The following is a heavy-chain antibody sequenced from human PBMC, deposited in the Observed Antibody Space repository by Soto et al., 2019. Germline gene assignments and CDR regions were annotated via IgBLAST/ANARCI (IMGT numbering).Heavy chain of an antibody. D-gene: IGHD2-15*01. CDR1: GYLFTAYS. V-gene: IGHV1-46*01. CDR2: VNPSGGST. Sequence: ASVKVSCKASGYLFTAYSMHWVRLAPGQGLEWMGVVNPSGGSTKYAQNFQGRVTMTRDTSTTTIYMELSSLRSDDTAIYSCAREENCSGGTCYSEYLHRWGQGTLVTVYS. CDR3: AREENCSGGTCYSEYLHR. J-gene: IGHJ1*01.